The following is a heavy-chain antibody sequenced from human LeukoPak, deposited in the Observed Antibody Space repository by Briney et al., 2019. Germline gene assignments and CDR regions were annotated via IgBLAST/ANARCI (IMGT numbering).Heavy chain of an antibody. J-gene: IGHJ5*02. D-gene: IGHD3-10*01. CDR2: ISGSGGST. CDR1: GFTFSSYA. Sequence: GGSLRLSCPAYGFTFSSYAMSWVRQAPGKGLEWVSAISGSGGSTYYADSVKGRFTISRDNSKNTLYLQMNSLRAEDTAVYYCASSFGDYYGSGSYYNVLIVRPFDPWGQGTLVTVSS. V-gene: IGHV3-23*01. CDR3: ASSFGDYYGSGSYYNVLIVRPFDP.